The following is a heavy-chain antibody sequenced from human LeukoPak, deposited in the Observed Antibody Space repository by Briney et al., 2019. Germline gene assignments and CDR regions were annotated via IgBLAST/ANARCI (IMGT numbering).Heavy chain of an antibody. Sequence: SETLSLTCTVSSGSISSDSYYWGWIRQPPGKGLEWIGRIYISGTTNYNPSLNSRVTMSIDTSKNQFSLKLTSVTAADTGVYYCARTGGYDYHIDHWGQGTQVTVSS. CDR3: ARTGGYDYHIDH. V-gene: IGHV4-39*07. D-gene: IGHD5-12*01. CDR2: IYISGTT. J-gene: IGHJ4*02. CDR1: SGSISSDSYY.